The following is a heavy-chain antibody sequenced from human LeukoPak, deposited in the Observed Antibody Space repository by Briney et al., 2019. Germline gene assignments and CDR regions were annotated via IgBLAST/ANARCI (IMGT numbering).Heavy chain of an antibody. CDR1: GFTFRTSG. V-gene: IGHV3-30*03. Sequence: GGSLRLSCAASGFTFRTSGMNWVRQAPGKGLEWVAVISYDGSSKYYADSVKGRFTISRDNSKNTLYLEMSSLRAEDTAVYYCARGYSGTYRFGYWGQGTLVTVSS. D-gene: IGHD1-26*01. CDR2: ISYDGSSK. CDR3: ARGYSGTYRFGY. J-gene: IGHJ4*02.